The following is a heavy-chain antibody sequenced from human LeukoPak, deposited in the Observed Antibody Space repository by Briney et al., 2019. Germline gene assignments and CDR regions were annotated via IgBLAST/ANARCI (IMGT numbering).Heavy chain of an antibody. CDR2: IYWDDDK. V-gene: IGHV2-5*02. CDR3: AHRRYDSSGYYFDY. D-gene: IGHD3-22*01. Sequence: TLSLTCTVSGGSISSSSYYWGWIRQPPGKGLEWLALIYWDDDKRYSPSLKSRLTITKDTSKNQVVLTMTNMDPVDTATYYCAHRRYDSSGYYFDYWGQGTLVTVSS. CDR1: GGSISSSSYY. J-gene: IGHJ4*02.